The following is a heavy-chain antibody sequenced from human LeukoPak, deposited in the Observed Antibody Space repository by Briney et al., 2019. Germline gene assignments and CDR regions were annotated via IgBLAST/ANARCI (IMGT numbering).Heavy chain of an antibody. J-gene: IGHJ4*02. D-gene: IGHD3-22*01. CDR2: IIPIFGTA. V-gene: IGHV1-69*01. CDR1: GGTFSSYA. CDR3: ARDRSGYYLFDY. Sequence: ASVKVSCKASGGTFSSYAISWVRQAPGQGLEWMGGIIPIFGTANYAQKFQGRVTITADESTSTAYMELSSLRSEDTAVYYCARDRSGYYLFDYWGQGALVTVSS.